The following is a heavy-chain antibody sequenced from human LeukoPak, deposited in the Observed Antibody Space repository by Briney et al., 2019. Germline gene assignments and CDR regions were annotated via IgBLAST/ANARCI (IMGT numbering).Heavy chain of an antibody. D-gene: IGHD3-16*01. V-gene: IGHV3-20*04. CDR3: AQGGLWGPGYFDY. Sequence: GGSLRLFCAASGFIFGDYGMTWVRQAAGKGLEWFPGINWNGDNTAYADSLKDRFTISRGNAKNSLYQQMNSMRAEDEILYYCAQGGLWGPGYFDYWGQGTLVTVSS. CDR1: GFIFGDYG. J-gene: IGHJ4*02. CDR2: INWNGDNT.